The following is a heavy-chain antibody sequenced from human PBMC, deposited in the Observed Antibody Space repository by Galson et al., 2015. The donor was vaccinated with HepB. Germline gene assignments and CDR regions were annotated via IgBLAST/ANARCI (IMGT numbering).Heavy chain of an antibody. CDR3: ARDSWGSKGLDY. J-gene: IGHJ4*02. CDR1: GFTFSRYG. CDR2: IWYDGSNK. D-gene: IGHD7-27*01. Sequence: SLRLSCAVSGFTFSRYGMHWVRQAPGKGLEWVAVIWYDGSNKYYADSVKGRFTISRDNSKNTLYLQMNSLRAEDTAVYYCARDSWGSKGLDYWGRGTLVTVSS. V-gene: IGHV3-33*01.